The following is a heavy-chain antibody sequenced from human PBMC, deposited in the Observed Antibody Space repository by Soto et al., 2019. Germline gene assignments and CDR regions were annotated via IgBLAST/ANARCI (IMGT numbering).Heavy chain of an antibody. D-gene: IGHD5-18*01. CDR2: LYYSGRT. CDR1: GGPISSSTYY. J-gene: IGHJ3*02. CDR3: AGHEGYSYGAPSGAFDI. Sequence: NPSETLSLTCTVSGGPISSSTYYWGWIRQPPGKGLEWIGSLYYSGRTYYNPSLKSRVTMSVDTSKNQFFLKLTSVTAADTAVYYCAGHEGYSYGAPSGAFDIWGQVTMVTVSS. V-gene: IGHV4-39*01.